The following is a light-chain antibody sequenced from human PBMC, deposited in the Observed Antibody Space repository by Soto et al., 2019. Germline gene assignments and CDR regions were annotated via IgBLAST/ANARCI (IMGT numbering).Light chain of an antibody. V-gene: IGKV3-20*01. J-gene: IGKJ2*01. CDR1: QSVSSNY. CDR2: GAS. CDR3: QQYGSSPPMYT. Sequence: EIVLTQSPGTLSLSPGERATLSCRASQSVSSNYLAWYQQKPGQAPRVLIYGASSTATGIPDRFSGSGSGTDFTLTISRLEPEDFAVYYCQQYGSSPPMYTFGQGTKLEIK.